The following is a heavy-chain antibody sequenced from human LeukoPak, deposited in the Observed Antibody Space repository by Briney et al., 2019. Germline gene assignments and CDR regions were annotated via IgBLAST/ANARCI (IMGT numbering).Heavy chain of an antibody. CDR1: GYTLTELS. J-gene: IGHJ5*02. V-gene: IGHV1-24*01. CDR2: FDPEDGET. Sequence: ASVKVSCKVSGYTLTELSMHWVRQAPGKGLEWMGGFDPEDGETIYAQKFQGRVTMTEDTSTDTAYMELSSLRSEDTAVYYCATVVPRRGYSGYDEYNWFDPWGQGTLSPSPQ. D-gene: IGHD5-12*01. CDR3: ATVVPRRGYSGYDEYNWFDP.